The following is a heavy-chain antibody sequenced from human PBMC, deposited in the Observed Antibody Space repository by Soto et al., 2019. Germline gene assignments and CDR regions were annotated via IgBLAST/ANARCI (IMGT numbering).Heavy chain of an antibody. Sequence: GSLRLSCAASGFTFSSYSMNWVRQAPGKGLEWVSSISSSSSYIYYADSVKGRFTISRDNAKNSLYLQMNSLRAEDTAVYYCATSGGPATGAFDIWGQGTMVTVSS. CDR1: GFTFSSYS. V-gene: IGHV3-21*01. J-gene: IGHJ3*02. CDR3: ATSGGPATGAFDI. CDR2: ISSSSSYI. D-gene: IGHD2-15*01.